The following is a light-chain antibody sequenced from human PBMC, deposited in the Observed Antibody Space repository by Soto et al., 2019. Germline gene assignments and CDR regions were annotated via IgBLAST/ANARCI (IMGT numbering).Light chain of an antibody. CDR2: GAS. CDR1: QSVSSSY. CDR3: QQYGSSAWT. Sequence: EIVLTQSPGTLSSSPGERATLSCRASQSVSSSYLAWYQQKPGQAPRLLIYGASSRATGIPDRFSGSGSGTDFTLTISRLEPEDFAVYYCQQYGSSAWTFGPGTKVEIK. V-gene: IGKV3-20*01. J-gene: IGKJ1*01.